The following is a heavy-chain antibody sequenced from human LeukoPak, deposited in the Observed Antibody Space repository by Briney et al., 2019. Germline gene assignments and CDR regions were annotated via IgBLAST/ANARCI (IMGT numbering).Heavy chain of an antibody. V-gene: IGHV3-33*01. D-gene: IGHD7-27*01. CDR3: ARDRGDPDYYFDQ. Sequence: GGSLRLSCAASGFTFSSYGIHWVRQAPGKGLEWVAVVWYDGSEKYYADSVKGRFTISRDNSKNTLYLQMNSLRAEDTAIYYCARDRGDPDYYFDQWGQGTLVTVFS. CDR1: GFTFSSYG. CDR2: VWYDGSEK. J-gene: IGHJ4*02.